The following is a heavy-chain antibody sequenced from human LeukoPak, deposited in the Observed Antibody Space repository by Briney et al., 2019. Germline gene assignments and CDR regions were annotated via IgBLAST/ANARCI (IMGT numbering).Heavy chain of an antibody. CDR1: GYTFTSYD. CDR2: MNPNSGNT. D-gene: IGHD6-6*01. V-gene: IGHV1-8*01. J-gene: IGHJ6*03. Sequence: ASVKVSCKASGYTFTSYDVNWVRQATGQGLEWMGWMNPNSGNTGYAQKFQGRVTMTRNTSISTAYMELSSLRSEDTAVYYCARGPPSIAARPSTYYYYYYMDVWGKGTTVTVSS. CDR3: ARGPPSIAARPSTYYYYYYMDV.